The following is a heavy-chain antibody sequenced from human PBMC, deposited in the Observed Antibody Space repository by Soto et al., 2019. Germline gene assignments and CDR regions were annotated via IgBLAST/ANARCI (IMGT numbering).Heavy chain of an antibody. V-gene: IGHV4-34*01. Sequence: SDTLSITCTVSGGSFTVPFWSWVLQPPGKGLEWIGEVSHSGNTKYYPSLRSRVTLSVDSSKNQISLALTSVTAADTAVYYCARAKFESTGWHQFDIWGQGTLVTVSS. J-gene: IGHJ4*02. D-gene: IGHD7-27*01. CDR2: VSHSGNT. CDR1: GGSFTVPF. CDR3: ARAKFESTGWHQFDI.